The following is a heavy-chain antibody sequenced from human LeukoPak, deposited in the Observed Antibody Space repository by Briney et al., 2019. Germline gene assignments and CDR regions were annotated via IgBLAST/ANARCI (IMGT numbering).Heavy chain of an antibody. CDR2: INHNAEMI. V-gene: IGHV3-48*02. Sequence: HPGGSLRLSCEASGFPFGSYVMSWVRQAPGKGLEWIAYINHNAEMIFYPDFVKGRFTISRDNAKNSLYLRMNALRYEDTAIYYCARDHDWAFDLWGQGTLVTVSS. J-gene: IGHJ4*02. D-gene: IGHD3-9*01. CDR1: GFPFGSYV. CDR3: ARDHDWAFDL.